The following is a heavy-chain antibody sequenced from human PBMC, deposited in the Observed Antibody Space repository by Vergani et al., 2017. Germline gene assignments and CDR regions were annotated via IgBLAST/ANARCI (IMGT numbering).Heavy chain of an antibody. CDR3: ARIRRYCSSTSCQSGWFDP. Sequence: QVTLKESGPVLVKPTETLTLTCTVSGSSLSNARMGVSWIRQPPGKALEWLAHIFSNDEKSYSTSLKSRLTISKDTSKSQVVLTMTNMDPVDTATYYCARIRRYCSSTSCQSGWFDPWGQGTLVTVSS. V-gene: IGHV2-26*01. CDR1: GSSLSNARMG. D-gene: IGHD2-2*01. J-gene: IGHJ5*02. CDR2: IFSNDEK.